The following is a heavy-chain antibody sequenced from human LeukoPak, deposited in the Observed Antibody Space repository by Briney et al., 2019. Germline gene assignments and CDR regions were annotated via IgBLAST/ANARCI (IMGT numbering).Heavy chain of an antibody. Sequence: PSETLSLTCAVYGGSFSGYYWSWIRQPPGKGLEWIGEINHSGSTNYNPSLKSRVTISVDTSKNQFSLKLSSVTAADTAVCYCARGHYQPDSPRPFDIWGQGTMVTVSS. D-gene: IGHD3-10*01. V-gene: IGHV4-34*01. CDR2: INHSGST. CDR1: GGSFSGYY. CDR3: ARGHYQPDSPRPFDI. J-gene: IGHJ3*02.